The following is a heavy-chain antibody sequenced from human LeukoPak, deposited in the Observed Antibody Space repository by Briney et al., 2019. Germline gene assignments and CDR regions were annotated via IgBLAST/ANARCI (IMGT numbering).Heavy chain of an antibody. Sequence: SETLSLTCAVYGGSFSGYYWSWIRQPPGKGLEWIGEINHSGSTNYNPSLKSRVTISVDTSKNQFSLKLSSVTAADTAVYYCARGRPGIAAENPYYFDYWGQGTQVTVSS. V-gene: IGHV4-34*01. J-gene: IGHJ4*02. CDR1: GGSFSGYY. CDR2: INHSGST. CDR3: ARGRPGIAAENPYYFDY. D-gene: IGHD6-13*01.